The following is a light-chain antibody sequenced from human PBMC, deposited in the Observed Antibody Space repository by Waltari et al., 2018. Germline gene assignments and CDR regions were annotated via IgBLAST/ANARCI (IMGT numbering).Light chain of an antibody. CDR2: GAS. Sequence: DIVMTQSPDALAVSLGERAAINCKSSQSVVFNSKNKNYIAWYQKKPGQPPKLLIYGASTRDAGVPYRFSGSGSETDFTLTISSLQPEDVAVYYCQQYHSVPFTFGGGTKVEIQ. J-gene: IGKJ4*01. CDR3: QQYHSVPFT. V-gene: IGKV4-1*01. CDR1: QSVVFNSKNKNY.